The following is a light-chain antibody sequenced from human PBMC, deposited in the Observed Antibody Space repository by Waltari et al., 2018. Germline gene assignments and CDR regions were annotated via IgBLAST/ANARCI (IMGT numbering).Light chain of an antibody. J-gene: IGKJ2*01. CDR1: QSVSSTY. V-gene: IGKV3-20*01. CDR2: GAS. Sequence: EIVLTHSPGTLSLSPGERATLPCRTSQSVSSTYIAWYQQKPGQTPRLLIYGASNRATGIPDRFSGSGSGTDFTLTISRLEPEDSAVYYCQQYVSSPGTFGQGSKLQIK. CDR3: QQYVSSPGT.